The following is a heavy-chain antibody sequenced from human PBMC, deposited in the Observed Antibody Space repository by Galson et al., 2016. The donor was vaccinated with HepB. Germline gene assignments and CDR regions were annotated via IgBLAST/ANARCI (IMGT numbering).Heavy chain of an antibody. D-gene: IGHD1-1*01. Sequence: SLRLSCATSAFTFTTYGMHWVRQAPGKGLEWLAFMSYDGSNKNYADSVKGRFTISRDNSKNTLYLQINSLRAEDTAVYYCATEKRDAFDVWGQGTMV. J-gene: IGHJ3*01. CDR3: ATEKRDAFDV. V-gene: IGHV3-30*12. CDR2: MSYDGSNK. CDR1: AFTFTTYG.